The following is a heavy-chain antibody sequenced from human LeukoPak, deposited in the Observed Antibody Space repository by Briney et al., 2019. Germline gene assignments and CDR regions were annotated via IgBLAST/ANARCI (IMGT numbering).Heavy chain of an antibody. D-gene: IGHD2-2*01. CDR1: GYTFTSYY. CDR3: ARAKLRIVVVPAAIGGYFDY. J-gene: IGHJ4*02. CDR2: INPSGGST. V-gene: IGHV1-46*01. Sequence: EASVKVSCKASGYTFTSYYMHRVRQAPGQGLEWMGIINPSGGSTSYAQKFQGRVTMTRDTSTSTVYMELSSLRSEDTAVYYCARAKLRIVVVPAAIGGYFDYWGQGTLVTVSS.